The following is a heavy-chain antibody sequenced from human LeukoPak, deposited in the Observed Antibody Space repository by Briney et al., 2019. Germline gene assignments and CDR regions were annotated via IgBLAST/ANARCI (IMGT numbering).Heavy chain of an antibody. CDR1: GGTFSSYA. Sequence: ASVTVSCKASGGTFSSYAISWVRQAPGQGLEWMGGIIPIFGTANYAQKFQGRVTITADKSTSTAYMELSSLRSEDTAVYYCARGGVNCSGGSCYSVDYFDYWGQGTLVTVSS. CDR3: ARGGVNCSGGSCYSVDYFDY. J-gene: IGHJ4*02. V-gene: IGHV1-69*06. D-gene: IGHD2-15*01. CDR2: IIPIFGTA.